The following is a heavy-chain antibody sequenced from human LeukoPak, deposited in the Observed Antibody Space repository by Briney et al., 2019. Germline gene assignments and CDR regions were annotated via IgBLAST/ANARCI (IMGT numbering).Heavy chain of an antibody. CDR2: INAGNGNT. CDR3: ARDPAGTPPESGAFDI. Sequence: ASVKVSCKASGYTFTSYAMHWVRQAPGQRLEWMGWINAGNGNTKYSQKFQGRVTITSDESTSTAYMELSSLRSEDTAVYYCARDPAGTPPESGAFDIWGQGTMVTVSS. J-gene: IGHJ3*02. CDR1: GYTFTSYA. D-gene: IGHD1-7*01. V-gene: IGHV1-3*01.